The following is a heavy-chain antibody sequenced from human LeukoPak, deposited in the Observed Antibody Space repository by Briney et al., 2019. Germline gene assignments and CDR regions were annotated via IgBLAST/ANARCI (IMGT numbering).Heavy chain of an antibody. D-gene: IGHD6-13*01. V-gene: IGHV4-59*01. CDR3: ARDLDSSTPSLDV. Sequence: SETLSLTCTVSGGSISSYYWSWIRQPPGKGLEWIGYIYYSGSTNYNPSLKSRVTISVDTSKNQFSLKLSSVTAADTAVYYCARDLDSSTPSLDVWGKGTTVTVSS. J-gene: IGHJ6*04. CDR2: IYYSGST. CDR1: GGSISSYY.